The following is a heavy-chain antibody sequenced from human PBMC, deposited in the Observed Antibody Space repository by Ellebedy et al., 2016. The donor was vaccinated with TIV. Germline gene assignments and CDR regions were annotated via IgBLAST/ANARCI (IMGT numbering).Heavy chain of an antibody. Sequence: GESLKISXAASGFNVSYNYLSWVRQAPGKGLEWVSVIYSDGSTYYADSVKGRFTISRDNSKNTLYLQMSSLRAEDTAVYYCASGRPGQLEVYYYYGMDVWGQGTTVTVSS. D-gene: IGHD6-6*01. CDR2: IYSDGST. CDR1: GFNVSYNY. J-gene: IGHJ6*02. V-gene: IGHV3-53*01. CDR3: ASGRPGQLEVYYYYGMDV.